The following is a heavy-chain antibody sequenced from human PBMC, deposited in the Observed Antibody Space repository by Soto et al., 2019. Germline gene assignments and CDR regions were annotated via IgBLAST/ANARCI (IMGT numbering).Heavy chain of an antibody. Sequence: SETLSLTCSASGGSITSSSHFWGWVSQPPGKGLEWIGTIYFPGTTYYTPSLKSRLTMSIDTSKNDFSLRLNSVTAADTAVYYCAGQTFTIAAASYGRSNWFDPWGPGTLVTVSS. CDR3: AGQTFTIAAASYGRSNWFDP. D-gene: IGHD6-25*01. V-gene: IGHV4-39*01. J-gene: IGHJ5*02. CDR1: GGSITSSSHF. CDR2: IYFPGTT.